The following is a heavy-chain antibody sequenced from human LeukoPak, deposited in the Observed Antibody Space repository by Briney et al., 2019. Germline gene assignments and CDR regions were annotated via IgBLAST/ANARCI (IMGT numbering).Heavy chain of an antibody. CDR3: ARGQYDILTGLPLPDS. CDR1: GFTFSSYS. V-gene: IGHV3-21*01. D-gene: IGHD3-9*01. Sequence: GGSLRLSCAASGFTFSSYSMNWVRQAPGKALEWVSSLSSSSTYIFYADSVKGRFTISRDNAKNSLYLQMNSLRPEDTAVYYCARGQYDILTGLPLPDSWGQGTLVTVSS. J-gene: IGHJ4*02. CDR2: LSSSSTYI.